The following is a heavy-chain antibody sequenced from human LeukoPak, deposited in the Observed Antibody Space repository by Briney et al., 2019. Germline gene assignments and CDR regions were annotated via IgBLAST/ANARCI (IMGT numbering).Heavy chain of an antibody. J-gene: IGHJ5*02. CDR3: ASRGQQLAADNWFDP. V-gene: IGHV4-30-2*01. Sequence: SQTLSLTCTVSGGSISSGGYYWTWIRQPPGKGLEWIGEINHSGSTNYNLSLKSRVIISLDTSKNQISLKLSSVTAADTAVYYCASRGQQLAADNWFDPWGQGTLVTAFS. CDR1: GGSISSGGYY. D-gene: IGHD6-13*01. CDR2: INHSGST.